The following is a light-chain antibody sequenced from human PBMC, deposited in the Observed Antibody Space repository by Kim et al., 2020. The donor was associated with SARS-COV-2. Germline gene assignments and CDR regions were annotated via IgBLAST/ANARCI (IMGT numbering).Light chain of an antibody. Sequence: NSVHWYQQFPGRAPEVLIYKNNQRPSGVPDRFSGSKSGTSASLAISGLQSEDEGDYYCAGWDDSLNAEVFGGGTKVTVL. V-gene: IGLV1-44*01. CDR3: AGWDDSLNAEV. CDR2: KNN. CDR1: NS. J-gene: IGLJ3*02.